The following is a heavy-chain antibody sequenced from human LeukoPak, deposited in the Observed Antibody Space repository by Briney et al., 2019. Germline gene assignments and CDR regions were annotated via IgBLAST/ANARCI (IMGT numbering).Heavy chain of an antibody. CDR3: ARSKGGSYYYYYMDV. J-gene: IGHJ6*03. V-gene: IGHV3-48*01. Sequence: GGSLRLSCAASGFTFSSYSMNWVRQAPGKGLEWVSYISSSSSTIYYADSVKGRFTISRDNAKNSLYLQMNSLRAEDTAVYYWARSKGGSYYYYYMDVWGKGTTVTVSS. CDR1: GFTFSSYS. CDR2: ISSSSSTI. D-gene: IGHD3-16*01.